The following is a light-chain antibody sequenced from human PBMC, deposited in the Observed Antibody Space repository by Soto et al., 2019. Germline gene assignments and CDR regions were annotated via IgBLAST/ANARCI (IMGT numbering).Light chain of an antibody. J-gene: IGKJ1*01. CDR3: QQYYSDHRT. V-gene: IGKV4-1*01. CDR2: WAS. Sequence: DIVMTQSPDSLAVSLGERATINCKSSQSVLYSSNNKNYLAWYQQKPGQPPKLLIYWASTRESGVPDRFSGSGSGTDFTLTIRSLQAEDVAVYYCQQYYSDHRTFGQGTKVEIK. CDR1: QSVLYSSNNKNY.